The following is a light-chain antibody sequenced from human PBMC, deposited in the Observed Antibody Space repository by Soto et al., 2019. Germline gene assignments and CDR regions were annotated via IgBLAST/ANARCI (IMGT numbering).Light chain of an antibody. CDR3: ATSDGSRSGWV. CDR2: TND. V-gene: IGLV1-47*02. CDR1: SSNIGSNY. Sequence: QSVLTQPPSASGTPGQRVTVSCSGSSSNIGSNYVYWYQQLPGTAPKLLIYTNDQRPSGVPDRFSGSRSGTSASLAISGLRSEDEADYYCATSDGSRSGWVFGGGTKLTVL. J-gene: IGLJ3*02.